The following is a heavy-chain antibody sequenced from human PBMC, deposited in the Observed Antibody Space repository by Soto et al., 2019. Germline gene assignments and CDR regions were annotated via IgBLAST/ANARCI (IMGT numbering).Heavy chain of an antibody. CDR3: ARDYRVPSAGAMDV. D-gene: IGHD3-16*02. J-gene: IGHJ6*02. Sequence: QVQLQESGPGLVKPSQTLSLTCTVSGGSINSGDYHWSLIRQSPGKGLEWIGAIYYSGSTYYNPSLKSRIRISVDTSKNQFSLKVNSVTAADTAVYYGARDYRVPSAGAMDVWGQGTTVTVSS. CDR2: IYYSGST. V-gene: IGHV4-30-4*01. CDR1: GGSINSGDYH.